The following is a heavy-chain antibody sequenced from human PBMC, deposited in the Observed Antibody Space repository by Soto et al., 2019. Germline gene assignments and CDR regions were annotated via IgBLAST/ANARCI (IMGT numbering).Heavy chain of an antibody. Sequence: QITLKESGPTLVEPTEALALTCSFSGFSLTTSPVGVGWFRQPPGKALEWLAVIYWDNDKRYNPSLKTRITITKDTSRNEVALTMTDMEPKATATYFCAHRLGGSSWNDGYFDFWGPGFLVTVS. CDR3: AHRLGGSSWNDGYFDF. CDR1: GFSLTTSPVG. V-gene: IGHV2-5*02. D-gene: IGHD1-1*01. CDR2: IYWDNDK. J-gene: IGHJ4*02.